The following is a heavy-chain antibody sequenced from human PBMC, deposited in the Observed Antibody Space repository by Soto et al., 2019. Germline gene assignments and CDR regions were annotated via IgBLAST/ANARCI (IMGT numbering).Heavy chain of an antibody. J-gene: IGHJ5*02. CDR2: INPNSGGT. Sequence: QVQLVQSGAEVKKPGASVKVSCKASGYTFTGYYMHWVRQAPGQGLEWMGWINPNSGGTNYAQKFQGRVTMTRDTALSTDDRELSRLSSDDRVVYYWACFLGSSGSNGFDPWGQGTLVTVAS. CDR3: ACFLGSSGSNGFDP. D-gene: IGHD3-22*01. CDR1: GYTFTGYY. V-gene: IGHV1-2*02.